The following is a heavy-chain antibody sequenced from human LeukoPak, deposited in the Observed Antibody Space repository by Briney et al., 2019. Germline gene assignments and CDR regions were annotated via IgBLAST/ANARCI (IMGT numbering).Heavy chain of an antibody. CDR3: AKALGVADYYYGMDV. V-gene: IGHV3-53*05. J-gene: IGHJ6*02. CDR2: IYSGGST. Sequence: GGSLRLSCAASGFTVSNNYMNWVRQAPGKGLEWVSVIYSGGSTYYADSVKGRFTISRDNSKNTLYLQMNSLRAEDTALYYCAKALGVADYYYGMDVWGQGTTVTVSS. D-gene: IGHD3-16*01. CDR1: GFTVSNNY.